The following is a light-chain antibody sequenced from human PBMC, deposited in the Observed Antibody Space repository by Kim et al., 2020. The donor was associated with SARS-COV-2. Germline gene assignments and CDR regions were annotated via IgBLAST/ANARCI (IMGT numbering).Light chain of an antibody. Sequence: SYELTQPPSVSVAPGKTATITCGGNNIGTYSVHWYQQKPGQAPVLVIYYDRDLPSVIPARFSVSHSGHTATLTISRVDAGGEAYYYCQVWGSSIDHYVFG. CDR3: QVWGSSIDHYV. J-gene: IGLJ1*01. CDR1: NIGTYS. CDR2: YDR. V-gene: IGLV3-21*01.